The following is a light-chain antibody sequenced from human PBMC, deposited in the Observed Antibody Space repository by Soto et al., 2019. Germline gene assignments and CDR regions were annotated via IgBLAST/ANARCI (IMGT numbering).Light chain of an antibody. J-gene: IGLJ1*01. Sequence: QSVLTQPASVSGSPGQSITISCSGTTSDVGIVSWYQHHPGKAPKLMIHEVTKRPSGVSDRFSGSKSGNSASLTISGLQAEDEADYYCCSYAGDPYVFGTGTKVTVL. CDR1: TSDVGI. CDR3: CSYAGDPYV. V-gene: IGLV2-23*02. CDR2: EVT.